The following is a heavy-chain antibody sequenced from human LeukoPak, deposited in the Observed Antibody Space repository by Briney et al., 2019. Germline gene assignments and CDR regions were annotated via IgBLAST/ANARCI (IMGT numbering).Heavy chain of an antibody. J-gene: IGHJ6*03. V-gene: IGHV4-4*07. D-gene: IGHD4-11*01. CDR2: IYTSGST. Sequence: PSETLSLTCTVSGGSISSYYWSWIRQPAGKGLEWIGRIYTSGSTNYNPSLKSRVTMSVDTSKNQFSLKLSSVTAADTAVYYCAGVAVTTDLYYYYYYYMDVWGKGTTVTVSS. CDR3: AGVAVTTDLYYYYYYYMDV. CDR1: GGSISSYY.